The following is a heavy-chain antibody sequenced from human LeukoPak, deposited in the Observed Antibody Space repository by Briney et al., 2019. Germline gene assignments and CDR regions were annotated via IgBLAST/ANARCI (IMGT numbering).Heavy chain of an antibody. CDR2: MNPNSGNT. J-gene: IGHJ6*02. CDR3: ARGEYYDFWSGPVSYYYYYYGMDV. D-gene: IGHD3-3*01. CDR1: GYTFTSYD. Sequence: GASVKVSCKASGYTFTSYDINWVRQATGQGLEWTGWMNPNSGNTGYAQKFQGRVTMTRNTSISTAYMELSSLRSEDTAVYYCARGEYYDFWSGPVSYYYYYYGMDVWGQGTTVTVSS. V-gene: IGHV1-8*01.